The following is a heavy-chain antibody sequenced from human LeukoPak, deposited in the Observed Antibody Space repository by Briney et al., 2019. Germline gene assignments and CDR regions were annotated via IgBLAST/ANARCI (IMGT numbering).Heavy chain of an antibody. J-gene: IGHJ5*02. CDR2: IYTSGST. CDR3: ARGSYSSSPLDWFDP. D-gene: IGHD6-13*01. V-gene: IGHV4-61*02. CDR1: GGSISSGSYY. Sequence: NTSETLSLTCTVSGGSISSGSYYWSWIRQPAGKGLEWIGRIYTSGSTNCNPSLKSRVTMSVDTSKNQFSLKLSSVTAADTAVYYCARGSYSSSPLDWFDPWGQGTLVTVSS.